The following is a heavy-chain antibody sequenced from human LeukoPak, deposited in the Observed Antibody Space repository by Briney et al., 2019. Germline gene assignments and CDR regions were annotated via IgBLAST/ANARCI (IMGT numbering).Heavy chain of an antibody. V-gene: IGHV4-34*01. J-gene: IGHJ4*02. CDR1: GGSSSGYY. Sequence: SETLSLTCAVYGGSSSGYYWSWIRQPPGKGLEWIGEINHSGSTNYNPPLKSRVAVSVDTSKNQFSLKLSSVTAADTAVYYCARQVVRGRFDYWGQGTLVTVSS. D-gene: IGHD3-10*01. CDR2: INHSGST. CDR3: ARQVVRGRFDY.